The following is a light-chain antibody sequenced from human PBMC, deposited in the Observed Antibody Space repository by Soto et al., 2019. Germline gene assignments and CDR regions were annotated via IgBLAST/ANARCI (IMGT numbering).Light chain of an antibody. CDR3: QSFDSFLSASI. Sequence: QSVLTQPPSVSGAPGQRVTISCTGTYSNFGAGYDVHWYQQFPGAAPKLLIYSNNNRPSGVPDRFSGSKSGTSASLAITGLQAEDEADYYCQSFDSFLSASIFGGGTQL. CDR2: SNN. J-gene: IGLJ2*01. CDR1: YSNFGAGYD. V-gene: IGLV1-40*01.